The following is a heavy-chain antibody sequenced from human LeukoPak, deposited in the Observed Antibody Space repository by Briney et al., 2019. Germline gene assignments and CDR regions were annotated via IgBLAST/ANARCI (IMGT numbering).Heavy chain of an antibody. V-gene: IGHV3-21*01. CDR1: GFTLRSYN. CDR2: ISTSSYYI. D-gene: IGHD1-26*01. J-gene: IGHJ4*02. Sequence: GGSLRLSCAASGFTLRSYNMHWVRQAPGKGLEWVSYISTSSYYIYYADSVKGRFTISRDDAKNSLFLQMNSLRAEDTAIYYCARDARGSSTGLIDSWGQGTLVTVSS. CDR3: ARDARGSSTGLIDS.